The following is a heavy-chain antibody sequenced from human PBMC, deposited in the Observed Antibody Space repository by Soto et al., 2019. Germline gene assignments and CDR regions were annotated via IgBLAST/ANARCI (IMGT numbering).Heavy chain of an antibody. CDR3: AKDMFSSSSAATVDY. CDR1: GFIFDDYA. D-gene: IGHD6-6*01. J-gene: IGHJ4*02. CDR2: ISWQSGSI. Sequence: EVQLVESGGGLAQPGRSLRLSCAASGFIFDDYAMHWVRQAPGKGLEWVSGISWQSGSIRYADSVKGRLTISRDNAKNSLYLQMNSLRIEDTALYYCAKDMFSSSSAATVDYWGQGILVTVSS. V-gene: IGHV3-9*01.